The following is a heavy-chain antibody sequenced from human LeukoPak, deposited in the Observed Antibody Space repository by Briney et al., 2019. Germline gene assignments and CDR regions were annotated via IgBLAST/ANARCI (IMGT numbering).Heavy chain of an antibody. V-gene: IGHV4-30-4*08. D-gene: IGHD3-3*01. CDR3: ARGGVYYDFWRGYYTGYFDY. CDR1: GGSISSGDYY. CDR2: IYYSGST. J-gene: IGHJ4*02. Sequence: PSETLSLTCTVSGGSISSGDYYWSWIRQPPGKGLEWIGYIYYSGSTYYNPSLKSRVTISVDTSKNQFSLKLSSVTAADTAVYYCARGGVYYDFWRGYYTGYFDYWGQGTLVTVSS.